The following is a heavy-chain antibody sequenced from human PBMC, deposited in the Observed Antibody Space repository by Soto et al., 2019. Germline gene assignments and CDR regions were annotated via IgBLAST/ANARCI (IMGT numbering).Heavy chain of an antibody. V-gene: IGHV3-48*02. Sequence: EVHLVESGGGFVKPGGSLRLSCAASGFSFSRYSMNWVRQAPGKGMEWVSYISGSGGVIFYADAVKGRFTISRDNVKNSLYLQMNSLRDEDTAVYYCGSAHEYGASEATGGDYWGQGTLVTVSS. J-gene: IGHJ4*02. CDR3: GSAHEYGASEATGGDY. D-gene: IGHD4-17*01. CDR2: ISGSGGVI. CDR1: GFSFSRYS.